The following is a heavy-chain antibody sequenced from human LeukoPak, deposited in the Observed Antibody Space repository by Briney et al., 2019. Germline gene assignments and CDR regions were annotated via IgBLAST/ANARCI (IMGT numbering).Heavy chain of an antibody. D-gene: IGHD4-17*01. Sequence: PSETLSLTCTVSGGSISSSSYYWVWIRQPPGKGLEWIGSIYYSGSTNYNPSLKSRVTISVDTSKNQFSLKLSSVTAADTAVYYCARGATVRHGDYSTYNLFDPWGQGTLVTVSS. CDR2: IYYSGST. J-gene: IGHJ5*02. V-gene: IGHV4-39*07. CDR1: GGSISSSSYY. CDR3: ARGATVRHGDYSTYNLFDP.